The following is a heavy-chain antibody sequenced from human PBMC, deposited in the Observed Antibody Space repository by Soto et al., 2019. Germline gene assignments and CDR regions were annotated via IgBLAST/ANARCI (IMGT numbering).Heavy chain of an antibody. CDR3: VRVPLDGYYANGVDV. D-gene: IGHD4-17*01. Sequence: GGSLRLSCAASGFTFSDFYMSWVRQAPGKGLEWISYISSSGSLIYYADSVKGRFTISRDNANNSLYLQMNSLRVEDTAVYYCVRVPLDGYYANGVDVWGQGTTVTVSS. CDR2: ISSSGSLI. V-gene: IGHV3-11*01. J-gene: IGHJ6*02. CDR1: GFTFSDFY.